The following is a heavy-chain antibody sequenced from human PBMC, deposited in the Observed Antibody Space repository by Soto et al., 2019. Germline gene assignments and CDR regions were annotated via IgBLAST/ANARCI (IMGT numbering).Heavy chain of an antibody. J-gene: IGHJ6*02. Sequence: GGSLRLSCAASGFTFSSYGMHWVRQAPGKGLEWVAVISYDGSNKYYADSVKGRFTISRDNSKNTLYLQMNSLRAEDTAVYYCAKPGVPGVSYYYYYGMDVWGQGTTVTVSS. CDR2: ISYDGSNK. CDR3: AKPGVPGVSYYYYYGMDV. V-gene: IGHV3-30*18. CDR1: GFTFSSYG. D-gene: IGHD3-10*01.